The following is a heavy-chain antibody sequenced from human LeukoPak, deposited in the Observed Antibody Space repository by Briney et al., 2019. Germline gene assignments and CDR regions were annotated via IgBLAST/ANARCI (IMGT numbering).Heavy chain of an antibody. J-gene: IGHJ4*02. V-gene: IGHV3-7*01. CDR2: IRVDGGEK. CDR1: GFTFSTHW. Sequence: GGSLRLSCAASGFTFSTHWMSWVRQTPGKGLEWVANIRVDGGEKHYLDSVKGRFTISRDNAKNSLYLQMNSLRAEDTGVYFCASRLPWTSLDYWGLGTRVTVSS. D-gene: IGHD2-2*01. CDR3: ASRLPWTSLDY.